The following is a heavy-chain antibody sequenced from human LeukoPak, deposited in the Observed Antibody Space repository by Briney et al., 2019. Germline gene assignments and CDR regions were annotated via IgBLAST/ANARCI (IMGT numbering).Heavy chain of an antibody. J-gene: IGHJ4*02. CDR2: IYYTGST. Sequence: SETLSLTCTVSGGSISSYCWSWIRQPPGKGLEWIGYIYYTGSTNYNPSLKSRVTMSADTSKNQFSPKLSSVTAADTAVYFCARVGGWETTLPGVTFVYLGQLTLVTVSS. CDR1: GGSISSYC. V-gene: IGHV4-59*01. D-gene: IGHD1-26*01. CDR3: ARVGGWETTLPGVTFVY.